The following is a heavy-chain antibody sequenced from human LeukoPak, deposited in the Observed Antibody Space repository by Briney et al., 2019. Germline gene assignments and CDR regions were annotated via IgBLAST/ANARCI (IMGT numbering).Heavy chain of an antibody. J-gene: IGHJ4*02. V-gene: IGHV4-39*01. Sequence: SETLSLTCSVSGDSISSDSSSWGWFRQPPGKGLEWIGSFHYAGNTYYSPSLKGRITISADTSKNQFSLKLSSVTAADTAVYYCAEGPDGSYYYDTSGYSFDYWGQGTLVTVSS. CDR1: GDSISSDSSS. CDR2: FHYAGNT. D-gene: IGHD3-22*01. CDR3: AEGPDGSYYYDTSGYSFDY.